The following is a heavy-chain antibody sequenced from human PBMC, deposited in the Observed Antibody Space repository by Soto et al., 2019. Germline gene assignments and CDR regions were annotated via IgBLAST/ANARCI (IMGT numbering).Heavy chain of an antibody. CDR3: AKAGIPMAVY. J-gene: IGHJ4*02. Sequence: PGGSLRLSCAASGFTFSSYGMHWVRQAPGKGLEWVAVISYEGSNKYYADSVKGRFTISRDNSKNTRYLQMNSLRAEDTAVYYCAKAGIPMAVYWGQGTLVTVSS. V-gene: IGHV3-30*18. CDR2: ISYEGSNK. D-gene: IGHD3-10*01. CDR1: GFTFSSYG.